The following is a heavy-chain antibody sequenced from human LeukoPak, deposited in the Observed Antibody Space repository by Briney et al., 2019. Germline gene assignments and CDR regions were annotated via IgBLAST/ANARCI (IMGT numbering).Heavy chain of an antibody. CDR3: ARDMSGSYWEFDY. D-gene: IGHD1-26*01. V-gene: IGHV3-33*01. CDR1: GFTFSSYG. J-gene: IGHJ4*02. Sequence: PGRSLSLSCAASGFTFSSYGMHWVRQAPGKGLEWVAVIWYDGSNKYYADSVKGRFTISRDNSKNTLYLQMNSLRAEDTAVYYCARDMSGSYWEFDYWGQGTLVTVSS. CDR2: IWYDGSNK.